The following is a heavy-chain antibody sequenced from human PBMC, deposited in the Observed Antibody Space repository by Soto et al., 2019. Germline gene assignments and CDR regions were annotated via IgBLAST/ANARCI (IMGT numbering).Heavy chain of an antibody. Sequence: GGSLRLSCAASGFTFSSYAMHWVRQAPGKGLEWVAVISYDGSNKYYADSVKGRFTISRDNSKNTLYLQMNSLRAEDTAVYYCAEGGSYYTYWGQGTLVTVSS. CDR1: GFTFSSYA. J-gene: IGHJ4*02. D-gene: IGHD3-10*01. CDR3: AEGGSYYTY. V-gene: IGHV3-30-3*01. CDR2: ISYDGSNK.